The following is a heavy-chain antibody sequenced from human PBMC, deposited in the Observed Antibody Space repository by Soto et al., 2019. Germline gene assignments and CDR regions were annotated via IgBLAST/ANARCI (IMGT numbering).Heavy chain of an antibody. Sequence: GGSLRLSCAASGFTFSSYAMSWVRQAPGKGLEWVSAISGSGGSTYYADSVKGRFTISRDNSKNTLYLQMNSLRAEDTAVYYCAKEYCSGGSCYSVPYYFDYWGQGTLVTVSS. CDR1: GFTFSSYA. V-gene: IGHV3-23*01. CDR2: ISGSGGST. D-gene: IGHD2-15*01. J-gene: IGHJ4*02. CDR3: AKEYCSGGSCYSVPYYFDY.